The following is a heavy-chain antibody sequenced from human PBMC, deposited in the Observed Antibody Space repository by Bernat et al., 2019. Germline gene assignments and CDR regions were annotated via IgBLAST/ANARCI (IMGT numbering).Heavy chain of an antibody. D-gene: IGHD3-3*01. CDR3: ARDPYYDFWSGYYTGMTARRHFDY. J-gene: IGHJ4*02. CDR2: IWYDGSNK. Sequence: QVQLVESGGGVVQPGRSLRLSCAASGFTFSSYGMHWVRQAPGKGLEWVAVIWYDGSNKYYADSVKGRFTISRDNSKNTLYLQMNSLRAEDTAVYYCARDPYYDFWSGYYTGMTARRHFDYWGQGTLVTASS. V-gene: IGHV3-33*01. CDR1: GFTFSSYG.